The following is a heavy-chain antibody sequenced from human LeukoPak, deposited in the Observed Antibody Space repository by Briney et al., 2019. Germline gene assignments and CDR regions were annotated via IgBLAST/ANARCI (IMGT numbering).Heavy chain of an antibody. J-gene: IGHJ4*02. Sequence: ASVKVSCKASGYTFTSYGISWVRQAPGQGLEWMGWISAYNGNTNYAQKLQGRVTITADESTTTAYMELSSLRSEDTAVYYCARDQGYDYGGLYFDDWGQGTLVTVSS. D-gene: IGHD4-23*01. CDR1: GYTFTSYG. CDR3: ARDQGYDYGGLYFDD. CDR2: ISAYNGNT. V-gene: IGHV1-18*01.